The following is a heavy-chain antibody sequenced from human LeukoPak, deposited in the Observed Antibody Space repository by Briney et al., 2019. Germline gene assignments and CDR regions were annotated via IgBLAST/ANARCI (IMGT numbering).Heavy chain of an antibody. CDR3: AKDLNRGLPDY. J-gene: IGHJ4*02. Sequence: PGGSLRLSCAASGFTFSSYGMHWVRQAPGKGLEWVAVVSYDGSKYYADSVKGRFTISRDNSKNTLYLQMSSLRVEDTAVYYCAKDLNRGLPDYWGQGTLVTVSS. CDR2: VSYDGSK. V-gene: IGHV3-30*18. D-gene: IGHD2-21*01. CDR1: GFTFSSYG.